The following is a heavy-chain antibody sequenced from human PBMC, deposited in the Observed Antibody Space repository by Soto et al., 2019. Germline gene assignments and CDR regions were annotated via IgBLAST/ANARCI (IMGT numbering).Heavy chain of an antibody. Sequence: GASVKVSCKASGYTFTGYYMHWVRQAPGQGLEWMGWINPNSGGTNYAQKFQGRVTMTRDTSISTAYMELSRLRSDDTAVYYCARGVTMVRGVIYYYYGMDVWGQGTTVTV. CDR2: INPNSGGT. J-gene: IGHJ6*02. D-gene: IGHD3-10*01. CDR3: ARGVTMVRGVIYYYYGMDV. V-gene: IGHV1-2*02. CDR1: GYTFTGYY.